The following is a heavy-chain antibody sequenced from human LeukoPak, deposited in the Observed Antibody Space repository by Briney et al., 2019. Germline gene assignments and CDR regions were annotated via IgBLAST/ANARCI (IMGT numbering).Heavy chain of an antibody. D-gene: IGHD1-26*01. Sequence: GASVKVSCKASGGTFSSYAISWVRQAPGQGLEWMGGIIPIFGTANYAQKFQGRVTITTDESTSTAYMELSSLRSEDTAVYYCARGDNTGIVGATAMSAFDIWGQGTMVTVSS. J-gene: IGHJ3*02. CDR2: IIPIFGTA. CDR3: ARGDNTGIVGATAMSAFDI. V-gene: IGHV1-69*05. CDR1: GGTFSSYA.